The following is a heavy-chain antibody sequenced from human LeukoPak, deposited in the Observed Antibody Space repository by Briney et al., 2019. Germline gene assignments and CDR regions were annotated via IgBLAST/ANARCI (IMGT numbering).Heavy chain of an antibody. CDR2: IYTSGST. Sequence: PSETLSLTCAVYGGSFSGYYWSWIRQPAGKGLEWIGRIYTSGSTNYNPSLKSRVTMSVDTSKNQFSLKLSSVTAADTAVYYCARDYGLGLRGAFDIWGQGTMVTVSS. V-gene: IGHV4-4*07. D-gene: IGHD6-19*01. J-gene: IGHJ3*02. CDR1: GGSFSGYY. CDR3: ARDYGLGLRGAFDI.